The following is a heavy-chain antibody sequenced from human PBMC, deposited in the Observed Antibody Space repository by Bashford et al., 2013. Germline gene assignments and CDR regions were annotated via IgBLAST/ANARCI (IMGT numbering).Heavy chain of an antibody. CDR3: ARDYCSGDCSSFFDL. CDR2: INPNRGDT. V-gene: IGHV1-2*02. D-gene: IGHD2-21*02. Sequence: WVRQAPGQGLEWMGWINPNRGDTNYAQNFQGRVTMSRDTSINSAFMELSRLRSDDTAIYYCARDYCSGDCSSFFDLWGRGTLVTVSS. J-gene: IGHJ2*01.